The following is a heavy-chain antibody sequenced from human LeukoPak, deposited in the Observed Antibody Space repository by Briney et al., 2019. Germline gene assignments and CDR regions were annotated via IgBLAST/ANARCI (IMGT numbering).Heavy chain of an antibody. D-gene: IGHD3-10*02. CDR1: GFTFSSYE. CDR3: AKLGITMIGGV. V-gene: IGHV3-48*03. Sequence: GGSLRLFCAASGFTFSSYEMNWVRQAPGKGLEWVSYISSSGSNIYYADSVKGRFTISRDNAKNSLYLQMNSLRAEDTAVYYCAKLGITMIGGVWGKRTTVTISS. CDR2: ISSSGSNI. J-gene: IGHJ6*04.